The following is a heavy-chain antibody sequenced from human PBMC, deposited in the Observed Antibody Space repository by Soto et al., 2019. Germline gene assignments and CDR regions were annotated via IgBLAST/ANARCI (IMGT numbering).Heavy chain of an antibody. D-gene: IGHD1-7*01. CDR2: ISSNGGTT. J-gene: IGHJ4*02. Sequence: EVQLAESGGGMVQPGGSLRLSCVDSGFTFSSYDMHWVRQAPGKGLEYVSSISSNGGTTYYGNSVKGRFTISRDNSKNTLYLQMGSLRADDMAVYYCVRRVSGNYDYWGQGTLVTVSS. CDR3: VRRVSGNYDY. V-gene: IGHV3-64*01. CDR1: GFTFSSYD.